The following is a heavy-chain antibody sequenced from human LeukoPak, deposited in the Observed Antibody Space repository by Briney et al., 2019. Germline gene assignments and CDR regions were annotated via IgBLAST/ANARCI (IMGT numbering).Heavy chain of an antibody. CDR3: ARTEWYYPAAFDI. CDR2: ISYDGSNK. D-gene: IGHD3-10*01. J-gene: IGHJ3*02. Sequence: HPGSSLRLSCAASGFTFSSYAMHWVRQAPGKGLERVAVISYDGSNKYYADSVKGRFTISRDNSKNTLYLQMNSLRAEDTAVYHCARTEWYYPAAFDIWGQGTMVTVSS. CDR1: GFTFSSYA. V-gene: IGHV3-30*01.